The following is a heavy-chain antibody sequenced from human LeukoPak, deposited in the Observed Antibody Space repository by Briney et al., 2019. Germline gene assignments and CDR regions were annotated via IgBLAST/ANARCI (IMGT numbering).Heavy chain of an antibody. CDR2: VSGDGRGT. CDR3: ARVGGSSSWYDY. CDR1: GFIFTDYW. Sequence: GGSLRLSCAASGFIFTDYWMHWVRQGPGKELVWVARVSGDGRGTTYADSVKGRFTISRDNAKSTLYLQMNSLRAEDTAVYYCARVGGSSSWYDYWGQGTLVTVSS. V-gene: IGHV3-74*01. D-gene: IGHD6-13*01. J-gene: IGHJ4*02.